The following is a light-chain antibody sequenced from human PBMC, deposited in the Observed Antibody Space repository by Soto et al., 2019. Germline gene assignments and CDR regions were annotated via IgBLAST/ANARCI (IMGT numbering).Light chain of an antibody. Sequence: LTQPPSASGSPGQSVTISCTGTSSDVGGYIFVSWYQQHPGKAPKLMIYDVNKRPSGVPDRFSGSKSDNTASLTVSGLQAEDEADYYCVSYAGGTYVFGTGTKVTVL. V-gene: IGLV2-8*01. CDR2: DVN. CDR3: VSYAGGTYV. J-gene: IGLJ1*01. CDR1: SSDVGGYIF.